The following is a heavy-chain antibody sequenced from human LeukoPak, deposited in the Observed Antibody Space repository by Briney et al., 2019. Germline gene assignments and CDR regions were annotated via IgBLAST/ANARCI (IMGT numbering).Heavy chain of an antibody. CDR2: IFPSGGEI. Sequence: GGSLRLSCAASGFTFSTFAMIWVRQSPGKGLEWVSSIFPSGGEIHYADSVRGRFTISRDNSKSTLSLQMNSLRVEDTAIYYCATYRQVLLPFESWGQGTLVTVSS. V-gene: IGHV3-23*01. D-gene: IGHD2-8*02. CDR3: ATYRQVLLPFES. J-gene: IGHJ4*02. CDR1: GFTFSTFA.